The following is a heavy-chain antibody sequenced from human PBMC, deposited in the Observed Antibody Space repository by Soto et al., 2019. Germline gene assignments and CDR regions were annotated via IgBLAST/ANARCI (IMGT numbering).Heavy chain of an antibody. J-gene: IGHJ4*02. Sequence: EVQLLESGGDWVQPGGSLRLSCAASGFSFSSYAMTWVRQAAGKGLEWLSVTSREGGDSYYADSVKGRFTVSRDNSKKMLYLQMASQRAEDTAFYYCAAKGSARGVLKYWGRGNVATVSS. CDR1: GFSFSSYA. CDR2: TSREGGDS. CDR3: AAKGSARGVLKY. D-gene: IGHD3-3*01. V-gene: IGHV3-23*01.